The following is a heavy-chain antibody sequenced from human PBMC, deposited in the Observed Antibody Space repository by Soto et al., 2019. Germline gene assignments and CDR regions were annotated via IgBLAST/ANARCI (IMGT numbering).Heavy chain of an antibody. CDR2: FDPEEGKM. Sequence: ASVKVSCKVSGYSLNELCMHWVRQPPGKGLEWIGGFDPEEGKMIYAQNFQGRVTMTEDASTDTAYMELNSLTSEDTAIYYCATDLGVALAPLSILYFQQWGQGTVVTVSS. CDR1: GYSLNELC. J-gene: IGHJ1*01. CDR3: ATDLGVALAPLSILYFQQ. D-gene: IGHD3-10*01. V-gene: IGHV1-24*01.